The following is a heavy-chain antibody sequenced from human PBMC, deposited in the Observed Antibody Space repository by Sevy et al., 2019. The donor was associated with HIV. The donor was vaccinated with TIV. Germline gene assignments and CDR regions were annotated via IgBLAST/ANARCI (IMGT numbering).Heavy chain of an antibody. D-gene: IGHD6-19*01. CDR2: INPNSGGT. CDR1: GYFFTGYY. V-gene: IGHV1-2*06. Sequence: ASVKVSCKASGYFFTGYYLHWVRQTPGQGLEWMGRINPNSGGTNYAQNFQGRVTMTRDTSISTAYMELSRLRSDDTAVYYCARGGGYSSGWWTFDYWGQGNLVTVSS. J-gene: IGHJ4*02. CDR3: ARGGGYSSGWWTFDY.